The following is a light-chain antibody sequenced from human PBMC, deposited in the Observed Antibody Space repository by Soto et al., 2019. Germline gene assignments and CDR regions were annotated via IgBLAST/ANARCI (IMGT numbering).Light chain of an antibody. Sequence: EIVLTQSPATLSLSPGERDTLSCRTTQSVSSYLAWYQQKPGQAPRLLIYDASTRATGIPARFSGSGSGTDFTLTISSLEPEDFAVYYCQQRSNWPLTFGGGTKVESK. CDR2: DAS. J-gene: IGKJ4*01. CDR1: QSVSSY. V-gene: IGKV3-11*01. CDR3: QQRSNWPLT.